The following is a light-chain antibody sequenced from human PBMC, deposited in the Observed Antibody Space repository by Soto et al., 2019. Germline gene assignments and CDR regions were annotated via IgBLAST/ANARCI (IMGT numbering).Light chain of an antibody. CDR1: QSVSSY. Sequence: EIVLTQSPATLSLSPGERATLYFRASQSVSSYLAWYQQKPGQAPRLLIYDASNRATGIPARFSGSGSGTEFTLTISSLQSEDFAVYYCQQYNNWQITFGQGTRLEIK. CDR2: DAS. J-gene: IGKJ5*01. V-gene: IGKV3-11*01. CDR3: QQYNNWQIT.